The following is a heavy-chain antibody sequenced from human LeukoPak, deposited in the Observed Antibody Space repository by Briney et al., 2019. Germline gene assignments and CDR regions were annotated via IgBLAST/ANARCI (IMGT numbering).Heavy chain of an antibody. D-gene: IGHD1-26*01. V-gene: IGHV3-33*01. CDR1: GFNLSTHG. J-gene: IGHJ4*02. Sequence: PGGSLRLSCAASGFNLSTHGMHWVRQAPGKGLEWVAGMWYDGSREDYADSVKGRFTISRDMSKNTLNLQMNSLRVEDTAMFYCARDLSFGSLDFRGQGTLVTVSS. CDR3: ARDLSFGSLDF. CDR2: MWYDGSRE.